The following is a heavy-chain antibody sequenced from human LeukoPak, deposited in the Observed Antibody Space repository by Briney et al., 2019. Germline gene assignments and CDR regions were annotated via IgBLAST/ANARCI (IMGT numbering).Heavy chain of an antibody. J-gene: IGHJ4*02. CDR3: AKGRNDYKYYFDY. CDR2: ISASGGST. CDR1: GFTFSSYA. D-gene: IGHD5-24*01. V-gene: IGHV3-23*01. Sequence: GGSLRLSCAASGFTFSSYAMSWFRQAPGKGLEWFSLISASGGSTYYADSVKGRFTISRDNSKNTLYLQMSSLRAEDTAVYYCAKGRNDYKYYFDYRGQGTLVTVSS.